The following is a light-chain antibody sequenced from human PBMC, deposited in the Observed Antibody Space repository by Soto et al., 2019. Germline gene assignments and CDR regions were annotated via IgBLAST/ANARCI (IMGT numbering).Light chain of an antibody. CDR2: AAS. V-gene: IGKV1-39*01. J-gene: IGKJ1*01. CDR3: QQSYNIRSWT. Sequence: DIQMTQSPSSLSASVGDRVTITCRASQTVGTFLNWYQQRPGRAPNLLIYAASNLPTGVPSRFSGSGSGTDFTLTINSLQPEDFGTYYCQQSYNIRSWTFGQGTKVDIK. CDR1: QTVGTF.